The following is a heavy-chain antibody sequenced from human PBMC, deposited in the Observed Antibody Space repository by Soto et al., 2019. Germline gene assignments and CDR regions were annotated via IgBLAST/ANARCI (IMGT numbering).Heavy chain of an antibody. D-gene: IGHD5-12*01. Sequence: QVQLVQSGAEVKKPGSSVKVSCKASGGTFSSYAISWVRQAPGQGLEWMGGIIPIFGTANYAQKSQGRVTSTADESTSTAYMELSSLRSEDTAVYYCARGRGDGYNSLFDYWGQGTLVTVSS. CDR2: IIPIFGTA. CDR1: GGTFSSYA. V-gene: IGHV1-69*12. J-gene: IGHJ4*02. CDR3: ARGRGDGYNSLFDY.